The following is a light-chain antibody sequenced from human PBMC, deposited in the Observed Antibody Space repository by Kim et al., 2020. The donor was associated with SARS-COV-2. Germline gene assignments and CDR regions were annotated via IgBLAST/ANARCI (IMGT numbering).Light chain of an antibody. J-gene: IGKJ2*01. CDR1: QDISNY. CDR2: DAS. Sequence: DIQMTQSPSSLSASVGDRVTITCQASQDISNYLNWYQQKPGKAPKLLIYDASNLETGVPSRFSGSGSGTDFTFTISSLQPEDIATYYCQRYANRPPAYGQGAKLEV. CDR3: QRYANRPPA. V-gene: IGKV1-33*01.